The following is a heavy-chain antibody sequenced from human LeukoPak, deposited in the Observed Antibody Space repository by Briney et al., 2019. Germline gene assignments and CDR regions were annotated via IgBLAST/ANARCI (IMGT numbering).Heavy chain of an antibody. D-gene: IGHD1-1*01. CDR1: GYTFTSYD. CDR2: INAYNGDT. V-gene: IGHV1-18*01. CDR3: ARDYNWNVDY. J-gene: IGHJ4*02. Sequence: ASVKVSCKASGYTFTSYDINWVRQATGQGLEWMGWINAYNGDTNYAQKLQGRVTMTTDTSTSTAYMELRSLRSDDTAVYYCARDYNWNVDYWGQGTLVTVSS.